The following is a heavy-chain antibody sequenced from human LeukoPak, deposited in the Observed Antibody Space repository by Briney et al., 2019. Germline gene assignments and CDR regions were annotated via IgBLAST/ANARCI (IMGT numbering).Heavy chain of an antibody. V-gene: IGHV4-39*01. CDR1: GGSISSSSYY. CDR2: IYYSGST. J-gene: IGHJ3*02. D-gene: IGHD5-18*01. CDR3: ARQGGYSYGLDAFDI. Sequence: KSSETLSLTCTVSGGSISSSSYYWGWIRQPPGKGLEWIGSIYYSGSTYYSPSLKSRVTISVDTSKNQFSLKLSSVTAADTAVYYCARQGGYSYGLDAFDIWGQGTMVTVSS.